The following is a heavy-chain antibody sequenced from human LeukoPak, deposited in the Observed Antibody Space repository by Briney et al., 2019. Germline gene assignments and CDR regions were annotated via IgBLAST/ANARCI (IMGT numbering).Heavy chain of an antibody. D-gene: IGHD2-2*01. CDR1: GFTVSSNY. CDR3: ARVKDVVVPAAMISYYYYYYMDV. CDR2: IYSGGST. Sequence: GGSLRLSCAASGFTVSSNYMSWVRQAPGKGLEWVSVIYSGGSTYYADSVKGRFTISRDNSKNTLYLQINSLRAEDTAVYYCARVKDVVVPAAMISYYYYYYMDVWGKGTTVTISS. V-gene: IGHV3-53*01. J-gene: IGHJ6*03.